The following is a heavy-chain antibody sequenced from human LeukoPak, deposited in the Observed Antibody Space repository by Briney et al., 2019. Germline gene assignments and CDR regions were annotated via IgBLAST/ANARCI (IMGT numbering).Heavy chain of an antibody. D-gene: IGHD1/OR15-1a*01. CDR1: GGTFSSYA. V-gene: IGHV1-69*01. CDR2: IIPIFGTA. CDR3: ARDRSGDRLGNILNWCDP. J-gene: IGHJ5*02. Sequence: SVKVSCKASGGTFSSYAISWVRQAPGQGLEWMGGIIPIFGTANYAQKFQGRVTITADESTSTAYMELSSLRSEATAVYSCARDRSGDRLGNILNWCDPWGQGTRVTVSS.